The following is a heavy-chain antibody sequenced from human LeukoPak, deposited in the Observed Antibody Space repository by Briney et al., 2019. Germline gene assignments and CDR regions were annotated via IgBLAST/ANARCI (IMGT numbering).Heavy chain of an antibody. J-gene: IGHJ4*02. Sequence: GGSLRLSCAASGFTFSSYAMHWVRQAPGKGLEWVAVISYDGSNKFYADSVRGRFTISRDNAKNTLYLQMNSLTVEDTAVYYCGRGMRDYYGLDYWGQGILVTVSS. D-gene: IGHD3-10*01. V-gene: IGHV3-30-3*01. CDR1: GFTFSSYA. CDR3: GRGMRDYYGLDY. CDR2: ISYDGSNK.